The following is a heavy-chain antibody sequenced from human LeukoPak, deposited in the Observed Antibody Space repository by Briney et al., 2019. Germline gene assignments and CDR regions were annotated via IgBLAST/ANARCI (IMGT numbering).Heavy chain of an antibody. J-gene: IGHJ3*02. V-gene: IGHV1-69*05. CDR3: AREARYCHNTNCYPAFEM. Sequence: GSSVKVSCKVSGGSFSSDAISWVRQAPGQGLEWMGQIIPIYGATNFAQNFEDRVTLTTDESPSAAYMELRSLTSADTAVYSCAREARYCHNTNCYPAFEMWGRGTMVTVSS. D-gene: IGHD2-15*01. CDR1: GGSFSSDA. CDR2: IIPIYGAT.